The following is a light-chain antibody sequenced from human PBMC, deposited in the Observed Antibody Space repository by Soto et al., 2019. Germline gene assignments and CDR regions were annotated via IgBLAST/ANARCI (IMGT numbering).Light chain of an antibody. CDR1: NSNIGRYS. CDR3: AAWDDNLNGPL. J-gene: IGLJ3*02. CDR2: SDD. Sequence: QSALTRPPSLSGTPGQRVTISCSGSNSNIGRYSVNWYQHFPGTAPKILIYSDDERPSGVPDRFSGSKSGTSASLAISGLQSEDEAEYYCAAWDDNLNGPLFGGGTQLTVL. V-gene: IGLV1-44*01.